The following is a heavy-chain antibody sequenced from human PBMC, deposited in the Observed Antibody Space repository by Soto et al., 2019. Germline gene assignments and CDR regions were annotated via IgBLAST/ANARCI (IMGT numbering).Heavy chain of an antibody. Sequence: NPGGSLRLSCVTSGFTFSDYNMNWVRQAPGKGLEWVASISSASSETWYADSVKGRFIISRDNAQNSLFLQMNTLRPEDSAIYYCARVAYWGPGTQLTVSS. J-gene: IGHJ4*02. CDR2: ISSASSET. CDR1: GFTFSDYN. V-gene: IGHV3-21*01. CDR3: ARVAY.